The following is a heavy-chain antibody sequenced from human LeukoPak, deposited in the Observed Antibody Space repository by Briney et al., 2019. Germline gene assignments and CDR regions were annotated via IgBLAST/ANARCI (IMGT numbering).Heavy chain of an antibody. V-gene: IGHV3-74*01. CDR3: AREVVLSGTSVFDY. J-gene: IGHJ4*02. CDR2: INSDGSST. Sequence: GGSLRLSCAASGFTFNIYWIHWGRRAPGKGLIWVSRINSDGSSTIYADSVKGRFTISRDNAENTVYLQMNSLRAEDTALYYCAREVVLSGTSVFDYWGQGTLVTVSS. D-gene: IGHD2-8*02. CDR1: GFTFNIYW.